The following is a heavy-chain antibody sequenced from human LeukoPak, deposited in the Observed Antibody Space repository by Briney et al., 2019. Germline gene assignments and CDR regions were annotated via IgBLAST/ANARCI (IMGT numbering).Heavy chain of an antibody. Sequence: SETLSLTCTVSGYSISSGYYWGWIRQPPGKGLEWIGSIYHSGSTYYNPSLKSRVTISVDTSKNQFSLKLSSVTAADTAVYYCARSGVLLWFGELSGAFDIWGQGTMVTVSS. J-gene: IGHJ3*02. D-gene: IGHD3-10*01. V-gene: IGHV4-38-2*02. CDR3: ARSGVLLWFGELSGAFDI. CDR2: IYHSGST. CDR1: GYSISSGYY.